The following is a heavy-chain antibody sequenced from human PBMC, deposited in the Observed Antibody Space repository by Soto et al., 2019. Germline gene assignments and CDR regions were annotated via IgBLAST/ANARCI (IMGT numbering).Heavy chain of an antibody. CDR2: IYYSGST. Sequence: QVQLQESGPGLVKPSETLSLTCTVSGGSISSYYWSWIRQPPGKGLEWIGYIYYSGSTNYNPSLKSRVTISVDTSKNQFSLKLSSVTAADTAVYYCARDHTTMVRGVTRYYYYYGMDVWGQGTTVTVSS. D-gene: IGHD3-10*01. J-gene: IGHJ6*02. V-gene: IGHV4-59*01. CDR3: ARDHTTMVRGVTRYYYYYGMDV. CDR1: GGSISSYY.